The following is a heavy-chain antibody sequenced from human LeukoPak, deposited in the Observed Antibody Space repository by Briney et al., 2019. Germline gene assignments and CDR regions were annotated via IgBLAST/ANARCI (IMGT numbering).Heavy chain of an antibody. CDR2: IYYSGTT. J-gene: IGHJ4*02. Sequence: SETLSLTCTVSGGSISSDYYYWGWIRQPPGKGLEWIGTIYYSGTTYYNPSLKSRVSISVDTSKNQFSLKLSSVTAADTAVYYCGAANWTYYFDYWGQGTLVTVSS. D-gene: IGHD1-20*01. CDR3: GAANWTYYFDY. V-gene: IGHV4-39*07. CDR1: GGSISSDYYY.